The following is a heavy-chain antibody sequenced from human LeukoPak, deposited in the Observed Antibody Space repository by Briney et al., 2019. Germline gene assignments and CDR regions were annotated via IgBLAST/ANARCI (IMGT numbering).Heavy chain of an antibody. CDR1: GFTFADYA. J-gene: IGHJ4*02. D-gene: IGHD3-10*01. CDR2: IRSKAYGWTI. CDR3: SRLPHSGTTPFDY. V-gene: IGHV3-49*04. Sequence: GGSLRLSCTASGFTFADYAMNWVRQAPGKGLEWVGFIRSKAYGWTIDYASSVKGRFTISRDDSKSIAYLQMNSLKTEDTAVYYCSRLPHSGTTPFDYWGQGTLVTVPS.